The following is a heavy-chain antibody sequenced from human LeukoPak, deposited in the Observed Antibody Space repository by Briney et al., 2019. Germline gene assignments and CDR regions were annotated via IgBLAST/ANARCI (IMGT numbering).Heavy chain of an antibody. CDR3: AKDEAAMAKGDFDY. Sequence: GGSLRLSCAASGFTFSDYYMSWIRQAPGKGLEWVSYISSSGSTIYYADSVKGRFTISRDNAKNSLYLQMNSLRAEDTALYYCAKDEAAMAKGDFDYWGQGTLVTVSS. CDR1: GFTFSDYY. CDR2: ISSSGSTI. D-gene: IGHD5-18*01. J-gene: IGHJ4*02. V-gene: IGHV3-11*01.